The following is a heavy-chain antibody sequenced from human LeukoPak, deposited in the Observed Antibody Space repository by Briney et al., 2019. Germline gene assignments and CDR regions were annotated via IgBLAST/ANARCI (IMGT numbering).Heavy chain of an antibody. D-gene: IGHD3-10*01. CDR2: ISNTGNRV. V-gene: IGHV3-11*04. CDR1: GFSFSDFY. J-gene: IGHJ4*02. Sequence: GGSLRLSCAASGFSFSDFYMTWIRQAPGKGLDWVSYISNTGNRVDYADSVKGRFSISRDNAKKSVFLQMNNLRGEDTAVYYCARSVGYGVRGVILSFDNWGQGILVTVSA. CDR3: ARSVGYGVRGVILSFDN.